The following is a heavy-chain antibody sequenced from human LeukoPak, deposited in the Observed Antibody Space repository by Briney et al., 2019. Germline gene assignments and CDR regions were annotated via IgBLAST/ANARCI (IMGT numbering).Heavy chain of an antibody. V-gene: IGHV4-59*01. CDR3: ARLRAA. CDR1: GGSISGYY. Sequence: SETPSLTCAVSGGSISGYYWTWIRQSPGKGLDWIGYIHYSGSTNYNPSLKSRVTISVDTSKNQFSLRLTSVTAADSAVYYCARLRAAWGQGTLVTVSS. D-gene: IGHD6-13*01. J-gene: IGHJ5*02. CDR2: IHYSGST.